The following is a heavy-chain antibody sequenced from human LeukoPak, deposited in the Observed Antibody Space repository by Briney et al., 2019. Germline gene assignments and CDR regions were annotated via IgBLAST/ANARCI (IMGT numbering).Heavy chain of an antibody. Sequence: SETLSLTCTVSGGSISSYYWSWIRQPPGKGLEWIGYIYYSGSTNYNPSLKSRVTISVDTSKNQFSLKLSSVTAADTAVYYCARDHYSSSWYGGVNYFDYWGQGTLVTVSS. D-gene: IGHD6-13*01. CDR1: GGSISSYY. J-gene: IGHJ4*02. CDR3: ARDHYSSSWYGGVNYFDY. CDR2: IYYSGST. V-gene: IGHV4-59*01.